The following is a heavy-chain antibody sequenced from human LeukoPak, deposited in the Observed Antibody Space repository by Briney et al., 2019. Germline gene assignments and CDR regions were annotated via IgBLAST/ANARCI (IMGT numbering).Heavy chain of an antibody. V-gene: IGHV1-18*01. CDR1: GYTFSNYG. CDR2: ISGYNDNT. J-gene: IGHJ6*02. D-gene: IGHD2-21*01. Sequence: ASVKVSCKASGYTFSNYGISWVRQAPGQGLEWMGWISGYNDNTNYAQKLQGRITMTTDTSTSTAYMELRSLRSDDSAVFYCARDVRVGGVIATYGMDVWGQGTTVTVSS. CDR3: ARDVRVGGVIATYGMDV.